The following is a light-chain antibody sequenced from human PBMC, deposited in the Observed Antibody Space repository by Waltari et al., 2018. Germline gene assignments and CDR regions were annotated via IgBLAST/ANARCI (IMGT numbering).Light chain of an antibody. CDR1: QSVSSN. CDR3: QQYNNWPPN. V-gene: IGKV3-15*01. J-gene: IGKJ2*01. CDR2: GAS. Sequence: EIVMTQYPATLSVSPGERATLSCRASQSVSSNLAWYQQKPGQAPRLLIYGASTRATGIPARFSGSGSGTEFTLTISSLQSEDFAVYYCQQYNNWPPNFGQGTKLEIK.